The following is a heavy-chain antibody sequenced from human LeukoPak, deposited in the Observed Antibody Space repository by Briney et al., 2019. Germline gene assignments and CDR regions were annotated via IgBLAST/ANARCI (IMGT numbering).Heavy chain of an antibody. CDR1: GGSISSYY. J-gene: IGHJ5*02. CDR3: ARALYKKYSSSWYGWRGWFDP. D-gene: IGHD6-13*01. V-gene: IGHV4-59*12. Sequence: SETLSLTCTVSGGSISSYYWSWIRQPPGKGLEWIGYIYYSGSTNYNPSLKSRVTISVDTSKNRFSLKLSSVTAADTAVYYCARALYKKYSSSWYGWRGWFDPWGQGTLVTVSS. CDR2: IYYSGST.